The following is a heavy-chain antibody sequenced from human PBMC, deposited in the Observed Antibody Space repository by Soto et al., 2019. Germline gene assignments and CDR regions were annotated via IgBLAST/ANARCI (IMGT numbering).Heavy chain of an antibody. CDR2: ISYDGVTI. Sequence: SLRLACAASGCTVRSDAMHWVRQAPGKGLEWVAVISYDGVTIYHADSVKGRFTISRDNSKDTLYLQMDSLRAADTAVYYCARGHNTNWYYYYFGMDVWGQGTTVTVSS. V-gene: IGHV3-30*03. CDR1: GCTVRSDA. J-gene: IGHJ6*02. D-gene: IGHD1-1*01. CDR3: ARGHNTNWYYYYFGMDV.